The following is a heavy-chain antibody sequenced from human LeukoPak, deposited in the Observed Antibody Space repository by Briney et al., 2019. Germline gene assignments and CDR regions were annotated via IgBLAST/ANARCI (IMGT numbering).Heavy chain of an antibody. CDR3: ARQVGIHGSSSGNDY. CDR1: GYIFTNFW. V-gene: IGHV5-51*01. Sequence: GESLKISCKASGYIFTNFWIGWVRQKPGKGLEWMGIIYPNDSTTKYSPSFQGQVTISADKSISTAYLQWSSLKASDTAMYYCARQVGIHGSSSGNDYWGQGTLVTVSS. J-gene: IGHJ4*01. CDR2: IYPNDSTT. D-gene: IGHD6-6*01.